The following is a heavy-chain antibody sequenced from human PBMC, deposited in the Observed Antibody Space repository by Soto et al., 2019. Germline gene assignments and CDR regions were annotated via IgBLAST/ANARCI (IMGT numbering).Heavy chain of an antibody. J-gene: IGHJ4*02. D-gene: IGHD2-2*01. Sequence: GGPLRLPCGASGLTFSSHARSWIRQAPGKGLEWVSAISGSGGSTYYADSVKGRFTISRDNSKNTLYLQMNSLRAEDTAVYYCAKARQDIVVVPAAAAGYWGQGTLVTVSS. CDR2: ISGSGGST. CDR1: GLTFSSHA. V-gene: IGHV3-23*01. CDR3: AKARQDIVVVPAAAAGY.